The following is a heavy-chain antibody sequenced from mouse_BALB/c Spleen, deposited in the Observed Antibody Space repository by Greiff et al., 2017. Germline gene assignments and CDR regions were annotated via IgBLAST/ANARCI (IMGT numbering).Heavy chain of an antibody. V-gene: IGHV5-17*02. Sequence: EVKLVESGGGLVQPGGSRKLSCAASGFTFSSFGMHWVRQAPGKGLEWVAYISSGSSTIYYADTVKGRFTISRDNPKNTLFLQMTSLRSEDTAMYYCARSSNYYWYFDVWGAGTTVTVSS. D-gene: IGHD1-3*01. J-gene: IGHJ1*01. CDR1: GFTFSSFG. CDR2: ISSGSSTI. CDR3: ARSSNYYWYFDV.